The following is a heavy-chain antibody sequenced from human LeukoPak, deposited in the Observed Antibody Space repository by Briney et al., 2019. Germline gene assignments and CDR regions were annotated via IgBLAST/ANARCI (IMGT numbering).Heavy chain of an antibody. CDR1: GFIVNAYG. CDR2: IYSDGVT. V-gene: IGHV3-66*02. J-gene: IGHJ5*02. CDR3: ARDRAEGKTWVEFDP. Sequence: GGSLRLSCAASGFIVNAYGRSWVRQAPGKGLAWVSLIYSDGVTQYADSVKGRFTISRDNSKNTLYLQMNSLRDEDTAVYFCARDRAEGKTWVEFDPWGQGTLVTVSS.